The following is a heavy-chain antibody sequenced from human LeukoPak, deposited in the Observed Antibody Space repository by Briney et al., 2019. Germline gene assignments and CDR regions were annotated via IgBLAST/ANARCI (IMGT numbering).Heavy chain of an antibody. D-gene: IGHD5-24*01. Sequence: ASVKVSCKASGYTFTGYYMHWVRQAPGQGLEWMGCIYAGNGNTKYSQEFQGRATITRDTSASTAYMELSSLSSEDMAVYYCARASRATVDWFDPWGQGTLVTVSS. CDR3: ARASRATVDWFDP. CDR1: GYTFTGYY. CDR2: IYAGNGNT. J-gene: IGHJ5*02. V-gene: IGHV1-3*03.